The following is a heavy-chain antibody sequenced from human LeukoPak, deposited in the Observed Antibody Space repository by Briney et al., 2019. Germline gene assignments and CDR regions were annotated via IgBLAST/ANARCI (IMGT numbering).Heavy chain of an antibody. CDR3: AREGSMTTVTYFDY. D-gene: IGHD4-17*01. CDR1: GGSISSGDYY. V-gene: IGHV4-30-4*01. Sequence: SQTLSLTRTVSGGSISSGDYYWSWIRQPPGKGLEWIGYIYYSGSTYYNPSLKSRVTISVDTSKNQFSLKLSSVTAADTAVYYCAREGSMTTVTYFDYWGQGTLVTVSS. CDR2: IYYSGST. J-gene: IGHJ4*02.